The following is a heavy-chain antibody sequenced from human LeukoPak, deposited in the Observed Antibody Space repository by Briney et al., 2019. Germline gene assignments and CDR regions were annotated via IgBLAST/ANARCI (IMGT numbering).Heavy chain of an antibody. CDR1: GFTFRNYV. CDR2: TSSDLNVK. V-gene: IGHV3-30-3*01. Sequence: PGGSLRLSCAASGFTFRNYVIHWVRQAPGKGPEWVAVTSSDLNVKLYADSVKGRFTISRDNSRSTLYLQMNSLRPEDTAIYYCAREGYYGSGSPPSLYFDYWGQGTLVTASS. CDR3: AREGYYGSGSPPSLYFDY. D-gene: IGHD3-10*01. J-gene: IGHJ4*02.